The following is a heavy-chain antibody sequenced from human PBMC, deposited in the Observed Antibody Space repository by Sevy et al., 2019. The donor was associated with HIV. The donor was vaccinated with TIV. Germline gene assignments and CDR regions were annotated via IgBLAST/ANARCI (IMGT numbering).Heavy chain of an antibody. CDR3: ARRFYDSTGYPQYFFDH. J-gene: IGHJ4*02. Sequence: GESLKISCRASGYRFTSYWIAWVRQVPGKGLEWMGIIYPDDSDVRYSPSLQDQVTISVDKSISTAYLQWRSLEASDTAMYFCARRFYDSTGYPQYFFDHWGQGTLVTVSS. CDR1: GYRFTSYW. CDR2: IYPDDSDV. D-gene: IGHD3-22*01. V-gene: IGHV5-51*01.